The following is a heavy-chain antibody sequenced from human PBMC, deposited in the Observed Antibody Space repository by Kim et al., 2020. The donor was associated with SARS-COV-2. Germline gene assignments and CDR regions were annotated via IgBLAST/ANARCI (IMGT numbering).Heavy chain of an antibody. V-gene: IGHV3-23*01. Sequence: GGSLRLSCAASGFTFSSYAMSWVRQAPGKGLEWVSAISGSGGSTSYADSVKGRFTISRDNSKNTLYLQMSSLRAEDTAVYYCAKVYHDSSGYSQFYFDHWGQGTLVTVSS. D-gene: IGHD3-22*01. CDR2: ISGSGGST. CDR1: GFTFSSYA. CDR3: AKVYHDSSGYSQFYFDH. J-gene: IGHJ4*02.